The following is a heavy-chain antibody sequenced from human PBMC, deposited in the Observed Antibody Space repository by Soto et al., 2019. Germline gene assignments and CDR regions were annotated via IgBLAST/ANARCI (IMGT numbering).Heavy chain of an antibody. V-gene: IGHV3-66*01. J-gene: IGHJ4*02. Sequence: LSCAASGLTVSNNHMSWVRQAPGRGLEWVSVFYSGGSTHNADSVKGRFTISRDNSKNTLYLQMNSLRVEDTAVYYCARDRDGLDYWGQGTLVTVSS. CDR1: GLTVSNNH. CDR2: FYSGGST. CDR3: ARDRDGLDY.